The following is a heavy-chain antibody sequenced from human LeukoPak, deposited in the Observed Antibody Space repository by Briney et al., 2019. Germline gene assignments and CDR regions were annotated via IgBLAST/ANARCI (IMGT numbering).Heavy chain of an antibody. D-gene: IGHD2-15*01. CDR1: GFTFSSYF. CDR2: IGSDGSSP. J-gene: IGHJ4*02. Sequence: GGSLRLSCAASGFTFSSYFIHWVRQGPGKGLVWVSRIGSDGSSPSSADSVKGRFTISRDNSKNTLYLQMNSLRAEDTAVYYCAKGTGYCSGGSCYYGVDYWGQGTLVTVSS. CDR3: AKGTGYCSGGSCYYGVDY. V-gene: IGHV3-74*01.